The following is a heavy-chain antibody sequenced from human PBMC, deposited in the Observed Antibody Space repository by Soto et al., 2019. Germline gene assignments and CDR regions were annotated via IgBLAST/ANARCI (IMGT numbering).Heavy chain of an antibody. CDR3: TIDGLYSGGGDF. D-gene: IGHD1-26*01. V-gene: IGHV3-15*01. J-gene: IGHJ4*02. CDR1: GFTFINAW. CDR2: IRSNAHGGTT. Sequence: EVQLVESGGGLVKPGESLRLSCAASGFTFINAWMSWVRQAPGKGLEWVGRIRSNAHGGTTDYGAPVNGRFAISRDDSEHTVYLQMNSLKTEDPAVDYFTIDGLYSGGGDFGSEGTLFTVSS.